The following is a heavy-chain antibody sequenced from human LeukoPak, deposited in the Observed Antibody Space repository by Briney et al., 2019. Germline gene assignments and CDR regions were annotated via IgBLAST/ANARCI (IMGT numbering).Heavy chain of an antibody. D-gene: IGHD3-10*01. CDR1: RFTFINYA. J-gene: IGHJ4*02. Sequence: PGGSLRLSCAASRFTFINYAMSWVRQAPGKGLEYISTFSVSDGRTYYADSVKGRFTISRDNSKYTLYLQMNSLRAEDTAVYYCAKQHAATGGYFDYWGQGTLVTVSS. CDR2: FSVSDGRT. CDR3: AKQHAATGGYFDY. V-gene: IGHV3-23*01.